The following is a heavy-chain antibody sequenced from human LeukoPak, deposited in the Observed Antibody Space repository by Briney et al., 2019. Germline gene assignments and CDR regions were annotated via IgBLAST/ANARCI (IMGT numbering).Heavy chain of an antibody. D-gene: IGHD6-6*01. J-gene: IGHJ4*02. CDR2: ISWNSGSI. CDR1: GFTFDDYA. Sequence: GRSLRLSCAASGFTFDDYAMHWVRQAPGKGLEWVSGISWNSGSIGYADSVKGRFTIPRDNAKNSLYLQMNSLRAEDTALYYCATLTVAARTANFDYWGQGTLVTVSS. CDR3: ATLTVAARTANFDY. V-gene: IGHV3-9*01.